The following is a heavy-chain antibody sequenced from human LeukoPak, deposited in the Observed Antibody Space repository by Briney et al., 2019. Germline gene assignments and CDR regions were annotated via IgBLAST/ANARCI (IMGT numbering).Heavy chain of an antibody. CDR2: IYPGDSDT. D-gene: IGHD3-16*01. Sequence: GESLKIFCKGSGYTFHSYWIAWVRQMPGKGLEWMGIIYPGDSDTRYSPSFQGQVTISADKSIRTAYLQWSSLKASDTAMYYCARLDGAYVQGFDPWGQGTLVTVSS. J-gene: IGHJ5*02. CDR3: ARLDGAYVQGFDP. CDR1: GYTFHSYW. V-gene: IGHV5-51*01.